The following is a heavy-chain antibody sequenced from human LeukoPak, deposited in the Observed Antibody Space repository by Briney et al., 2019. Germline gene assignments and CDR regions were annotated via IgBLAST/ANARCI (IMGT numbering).Heavy chain of an antibody. D-gene: IGHD5-24*01. CDR1: GGSISSGSYY. CDR3: ARDRDGYNFRFDY. CDR2: IYTSGST. V-gene: IGHV4-61*02. J-gene: IGHJ4*02. Sequence: SETLSLTCTVSGGSISSGSYYWSWIRQPAGKGLEWIGRIYTSGSTNYNPSLKSRVTISLDTSKNQFSLRLNSVTAADTAVYYCARDRDGYNFRFDYWGQGTLVTISS.